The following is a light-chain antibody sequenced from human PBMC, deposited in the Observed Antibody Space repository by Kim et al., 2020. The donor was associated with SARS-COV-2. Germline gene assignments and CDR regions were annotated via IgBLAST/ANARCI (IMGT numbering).Light chain of an antibody. Sequence: ATINCKSSQSVLYSSDNKDYLAWYQQKPGQPPKLLIYWASTRESGVPDRFSGSGSGTDFTLTISSLQAGDVAVYYCQQYYGIPVTFGGGTKVDIK. CDR3: QQYYGIPVT. CDR2: WAS. CDR1: QSVLYSSDNKDY. J-gene: IGKJ4*01. V-gene: IGKV4-1*01.